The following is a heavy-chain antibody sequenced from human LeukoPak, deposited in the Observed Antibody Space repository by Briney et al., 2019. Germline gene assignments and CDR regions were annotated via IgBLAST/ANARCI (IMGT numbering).Heavy chain of an antibody. V-gene: IGHV3-30*03. J-gene: IGHJ4*02. CDR2: ISHDESQT. D-gene: IGHD1-26*01. CDR1: GFIFSDHG. Sequence: GGSLRLSCAASGFIFSDHGMHWVRQAPGKGLEWVAVISHDESQTKYGDSVRGRFTVSRDIAKNSLYLQMNSLRADDTAVYYCARSGSYYFDYWGQGTLVTVSS. CDR3: ARSGSYYFDY.